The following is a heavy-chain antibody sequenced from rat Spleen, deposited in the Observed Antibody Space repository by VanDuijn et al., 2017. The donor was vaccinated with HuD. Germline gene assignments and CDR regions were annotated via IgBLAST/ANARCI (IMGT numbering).Heavy chain of an antibody. J-gene: IGHJ1*01. CDR2: ISYDGSST. CDR3: VRQGYLRDWYFDF. D-gene: IGHD2-7*01. CDR1: GFIFSDHY. V-gene: IGHV5-29*01. Sequence: EVQLVESAGGLVRPGRSLKLSCVASGFIFSDHYVAWVRQAPTKGLEWVATISYDGSSTYYRDSVKGRFTISRDNAKSTLYLEMDSLRSEDTATYYCVRQGYLRDWYFDFWGPGTMVTVSS.